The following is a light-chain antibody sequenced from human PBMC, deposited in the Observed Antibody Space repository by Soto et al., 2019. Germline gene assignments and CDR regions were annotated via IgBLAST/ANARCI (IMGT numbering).Light chain of an antibody. CDR2: DAS. CDR3: QQYDSYAWT. J-gene: IGKJ1*01. Sequence: DKQMSQSPSILSANVGDRVTITCRASQSISSWLAWYQQKPGKAPKLLIYDASSLESGVPSRFSGIGSGTEFTLTITSLQPDDFATYYCQQYDSYAWTFGQGTNVDI. V-gene: IGKV1-5*01. CDR1: QSISSW.